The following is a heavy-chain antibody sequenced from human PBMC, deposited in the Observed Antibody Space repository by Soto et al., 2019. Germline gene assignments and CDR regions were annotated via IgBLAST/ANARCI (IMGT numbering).Heavy chain of an antibody. CDR2: INHSGST. CDR1: GGSFSGYY. CDR3: AREVAMVHRNYYMDV. Sequence: SETLSLTCAVYGGSFSGYYWSWIRQPPGKGLEWIGEINHSGSTNYNPSLKSRDTISVDTSKNQFSLKLSSVTAADTAVYYCAREVAMVHRNYYMDVWGKGTTVTVSS. V-gene: IGHV4-34*01. D-gene: IGHD5-12*01. J-gene: IGHJ6*03.